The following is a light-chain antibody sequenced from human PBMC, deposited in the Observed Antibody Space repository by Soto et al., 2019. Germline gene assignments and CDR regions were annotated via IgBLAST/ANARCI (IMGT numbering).Light chain of an antibody. CDR1: HSVSSY. CDR3: QQRNSRYT. V-gene: IGKV3-11*01. J-gene: IGKJ2*01. CDR2: DVS. Sequence: EIVLTQSPATLSLSPGDRATLSCRASHSVSSYLAWYHQRPGQAARLLIYDVSNCATGIPARFSGSGSATDFIPTISRLEPEYFAVYYCQQRNSRYTFGPGTKLEIK.